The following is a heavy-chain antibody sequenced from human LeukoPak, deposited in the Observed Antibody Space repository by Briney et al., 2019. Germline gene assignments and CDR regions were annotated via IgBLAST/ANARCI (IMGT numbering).Heavy chain of an antibody. CDR3: ARDRCSGGSCYSAEYFQH. Sequence: GASVKVSCKASGGTFSSYTISWLRQAPGQGLEWMGRTIPILGIANYAQKFQGRVTITADKSTSTAYMELSSLRSEDTAVYYCARDRCSGGSCYSAEYFQHWGQGTLVTVSS. V-gene: IGHV1-69*04. CDR2: TIPILGIA. J-gene: IGHJ1*01. D-gene: IGHD2-15*01. CDR1: GGTFSSYT.